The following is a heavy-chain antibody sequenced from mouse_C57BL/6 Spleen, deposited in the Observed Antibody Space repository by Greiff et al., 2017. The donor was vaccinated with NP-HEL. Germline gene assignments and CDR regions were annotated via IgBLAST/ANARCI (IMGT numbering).Heavy chain of an antibody. CDR1: GYTFTSYW. CDR3: ERESRYGYYNFDY. D-gene: IGHD2-3*01. J-gene: IGHJ2*01. CDR2: INPSNGGT. V-gene: IGHV1-53*01. Sequence: VQLQQSGTELVKPGASVKLSCKASGYTFTSYWMHWVKQRPGQGLEWIGNINPSNGGTNYNEKFKSKATLTVDKSSSTAYMQLSSLTSEDSAVYYCERESRYGYYNFDYWGQGTTLTVSS.